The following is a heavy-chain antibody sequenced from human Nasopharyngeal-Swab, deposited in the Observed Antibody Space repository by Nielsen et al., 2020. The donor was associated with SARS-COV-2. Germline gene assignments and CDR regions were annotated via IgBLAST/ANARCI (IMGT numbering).Heavy chain of an antibody. D-gene: IGHD5-12*01. CDR2: IYYSGST. J-gene: IGHJ6*03. V-gene: IGHV4-31*03. Sequence: SETLSLTSPVSGGSISSGGYYWSWIRQHPGKGLEWIGYIYYSGSTYYNPSLKSRVTISVDTSKNQFSLKLSSVTAADTAVYYCARARGYSGYDLYYYMDVWGKGTTVTVSS. CDR1: GGSISSGGYY. CDR3: ARARGYSGYDLYYYMDV.